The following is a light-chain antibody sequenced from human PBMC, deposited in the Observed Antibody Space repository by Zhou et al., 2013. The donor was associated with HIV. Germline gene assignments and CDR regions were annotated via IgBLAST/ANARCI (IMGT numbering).Light chain of an antibody. V-gene: IGKV3-15*01. CDR1: QSIVNA. J-gene: IGKJ4*01. Sequence: EIVMTQSPATLSVSPGERATLSCRASQSIVNALAWYQQKPGQAPRLLIYDTSTRATGIPVRFSGSGSGTDFTLTISSLQSEDFAVYYCQQCYSWPLTFGGGSKVEIK. CDR3: QQCYSWPLT. CDR2: DTS.